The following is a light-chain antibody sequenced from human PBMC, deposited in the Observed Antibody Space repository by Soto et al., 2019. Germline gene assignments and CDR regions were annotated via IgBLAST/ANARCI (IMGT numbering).Light chain of an antibody. CDR2: GAY. V-gene: IGKV3-15*01. Sequence: EIVMTQSPATLSVSPGERVTLSCRASQSVSSNLAWYQQKPGQAPRLLIHGAYTRATGIPARFSGSGSGTEFTLTISSLQSEDLAVYYCLQYNNWPPLTFGGGTKGQIQ. J-gene: IGKJ4*01. CDR1: QSVSSN. CDR3: LQYNNWPPLT.